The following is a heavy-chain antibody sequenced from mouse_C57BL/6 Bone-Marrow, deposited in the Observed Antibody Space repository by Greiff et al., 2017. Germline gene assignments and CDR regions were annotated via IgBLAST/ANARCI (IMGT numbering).Heavy chain of an antibody. CDR3: ARKGVYDYDGGDYYGMDY. V-gene: IGHV14-3*01. CDR2: IDPANGNT. CDR1: GFNIKNTY. Sequence: EVKLQESVAELVRPGASVKLSCTASGFNIKNTYMHWVKQRPEQGLEWIGRIDPANGNTKYAPKFQGKATITADTSSNTAYLQLSSLTSEDTAIYYCARKGVYDYDGGDYYGMDYWGQGTSVTVSS. D-gene: IGHD2-4*01. J-gene: IGHJ4*01.